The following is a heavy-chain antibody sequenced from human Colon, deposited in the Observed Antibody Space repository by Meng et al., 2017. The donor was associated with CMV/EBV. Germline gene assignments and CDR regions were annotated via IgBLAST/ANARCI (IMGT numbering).Heavy chain of an antibody. CDR1: GDPISSGSPS. CDR2: MYFSGIA. Sequence: QLQESGPGLVKPAGPLSLPCTASGDPISSGSPSWAWFRQPPGKRLEWIGSMYFSGIADYNPSLKSRVTISLHATQKQFSLRLTSVTAADSAVYFCARDLTNKWFYYWGQGTLVTVSS. CDR3: ARDLTNKWFYY. J-gene: IGHJ4*02. V-gene: IGHV4-39*07. D-gene: IGHD1-26*01.